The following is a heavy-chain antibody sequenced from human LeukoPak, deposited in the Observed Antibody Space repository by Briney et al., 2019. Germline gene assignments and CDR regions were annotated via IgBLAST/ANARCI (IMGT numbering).Heavy chain of an antibody. CDR2: ISDGGGST. D-gene: IGHD3-16*01. Sequence: GGSLRLSCAASEFTFNNHAMSWVRQAPGKGLEWVSGISDGGGSTYYAESVKGRFTISRDNSKKTMYLQMNSLRAEDTAVYYCAKGVAGWGKNYFDHWGQGTLVTVSS. CDR3: AKGVAGWGKNYFDH. J-gene: IGHJ4*02. V-gene: IGHV3-23*01. CDR1: EFTFNNHA.